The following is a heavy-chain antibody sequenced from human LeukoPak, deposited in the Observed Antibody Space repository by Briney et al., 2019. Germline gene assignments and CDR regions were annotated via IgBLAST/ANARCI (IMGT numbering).Heavy chain of an antibody. CDR2: INAGNGNT. D-gene: IGHD3-10*01. J-gene: IGHJ5*02. CDR3: ARGPRVRGVNDWFDP. CDR1: GYTFTSYA. Sequence: ASVKVSCKASGYTFTSYAMHWVRQAPGQRLEWMGWINAGNGNTKYSQEFQGRVTITRDTSASTAYMELSSLRSEDMAVYYCARGPRVRGVNDWFDPWGQGTLVTVSS. V-gene: IGHV1-3*03.